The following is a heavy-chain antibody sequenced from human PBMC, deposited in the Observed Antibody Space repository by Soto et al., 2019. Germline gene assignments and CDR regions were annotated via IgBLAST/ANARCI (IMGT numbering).Heavy chain of an antibody. CDR1: GFTVSSNY. Sequence: EVQLVESGGGLIQPGGSLRLSCAASGFTVSSNYMSWVRQAPGKGLEWGSVIYSGGSTYYADSVKGRFTISRDNSKNTLYLQMNSLRAEDTAVYYCARAQYYDMYYFDYWGQGTLVTVSS. V-gene: IGHV3-53*01. D-gene: IGHD3-3*01. CDR3: ARAQYYDMYYFDY. J-gene: IGHJ4*02. CDR2: IYSGGST.